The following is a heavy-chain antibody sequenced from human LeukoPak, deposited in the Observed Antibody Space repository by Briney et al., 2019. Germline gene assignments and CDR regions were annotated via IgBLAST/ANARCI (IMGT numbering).Heavy chain of an antibody. D-gene: IGHD3-16*01. CDR1: GGSFSGYY. CDR3: VRAEFGGAAGPWPFDY. J-gene: IGHJ4*02. Sequence: SETLSLTCAVYGGSFSGYYWSWIRQPPGKGLEWIGEINHSGSTNYNPSLKSRVTISVDTSKNQFSLKLSSVTAADTAVYYCVRAEFGGAAGPWPFDYWGQGTLVTVSS. V-gene: IGHV4-34*01. CDR2: INHSGST.